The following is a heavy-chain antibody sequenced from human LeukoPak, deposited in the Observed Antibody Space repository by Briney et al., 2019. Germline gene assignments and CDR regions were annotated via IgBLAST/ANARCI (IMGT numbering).Heavy chain of an antibody. CDR2: INHSGST. CDR3: ARALGKFDY. V-gene: IGHV4-34*01. J-gene: IGHJ4*02. Sequence: PSETLSLTRAVYGGSFSGYYWSWIRQPPGKGLEWIGEINHSGSTNYNPSLKSRVTISVDTSKNQFSLKLSSVTAADTAVYYCARALGKFDYWGQGTLVTVSS. CDR1: GGSFSGYY. D-gene: IGHD7-27*01.